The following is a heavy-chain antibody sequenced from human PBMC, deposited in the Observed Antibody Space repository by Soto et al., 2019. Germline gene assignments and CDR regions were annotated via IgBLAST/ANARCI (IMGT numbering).Heavy chain of an antibody. V-gene: IGHV3-11*01. D-gene: IGHD3-10*01. J-gene: IGHJ6*03. CDR2: ISSSGNTI. Sequence: GGSLRLSCAASGFTFSDYYMSWIRQAPGKGLEWVSYISSSGNTIYYPDSVKGRFTISRDNANNSLSLQMNSLRAEDTAVYYCARARGSGSYQSYYYMDVWGKGTTVTVSS. CDR1: GFTFSDYY. CDR3: ARARGSGSYQSYYYMDV.